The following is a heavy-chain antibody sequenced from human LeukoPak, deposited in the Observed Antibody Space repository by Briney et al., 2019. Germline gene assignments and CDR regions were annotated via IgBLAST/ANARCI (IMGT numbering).Heavy chain of an antibody. CDR2: IYTSGST. D-gene: IGHD5-12*01. CDR1: GGSISSGSYY. CDR3: ARGTWMYYFDY. V-gene: IGHV4-61*02. J-gene: IGHJ4*02. Sequence: PSETLSLTCTVSGGSISSGSYYWSWIRQPAGKGLEWIGRIYTSGSTNYNPSLKSRVTISVDTSKNQFSLKLSSVTATDTAVYYCARGTWMYYFDYWGQGTLVTVSS.